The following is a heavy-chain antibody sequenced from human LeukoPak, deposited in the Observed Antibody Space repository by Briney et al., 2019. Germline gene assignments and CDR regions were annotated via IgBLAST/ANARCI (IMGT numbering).Heavy chain of an antibody. Sequence: ASVKVSCKASGYTFTSYGISWVRQAPGQGLEWMGWISAYNGNTNYAQKLQGRVTMSTDTSTSTAYMELRSLRSDDTAVYYCARGDYYGSGSYGADFDYWGQGTLVTVSS. D-gene: IGHD3-10*01. CDR3: ARGDYYGSGSYGADFDY. CDR2: ISAYNGNT. CDR1: GYTFTSYG. V-gene: IGHV1-18*01. J-gene: IGHJ4*02.